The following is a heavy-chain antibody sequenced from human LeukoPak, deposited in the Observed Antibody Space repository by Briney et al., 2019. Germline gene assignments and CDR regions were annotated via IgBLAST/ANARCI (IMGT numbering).Heavy chain of an antibody. V-gene: IGHV1-2*02. D-gene: IGHD3-10*01. CDR1: GYTFTDYY. Sequence: ASVKVSCKASGYTFTDYYIHWVREAPGQGLEWMGWINPDSDGTNYAQKLQGRVTMTTDTSTSTAYMELRSLRSDDTAVYYCARARRGVIDYWGQGTLVTVSS. J-gene: IGHJ4*02. CDR2: INPDSDGT. CDR3: ARARRGVIDY.